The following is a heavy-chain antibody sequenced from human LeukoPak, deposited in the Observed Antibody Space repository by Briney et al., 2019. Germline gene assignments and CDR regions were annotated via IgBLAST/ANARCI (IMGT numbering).Heavy chain of an antibody. J-gene: IGHJ4*02. CDR2: INPNSGGT. D-gene: IGHD3-3*01. CDR1: GYTFTGYY. V-gene: IGHV1-2*02. CDR3: ARGISAYDFWSGYHYSDY. Sequence: ASVKVSCKASGYTFTGYYMHWVRQAPGQGLEWMGWINPNSGGTNYAQKFQGRVTMTRDTSISTAYMELSRLRSDDTAVYYCARGISAYDFWSGYHYSDYWGQGTLVTVSS.